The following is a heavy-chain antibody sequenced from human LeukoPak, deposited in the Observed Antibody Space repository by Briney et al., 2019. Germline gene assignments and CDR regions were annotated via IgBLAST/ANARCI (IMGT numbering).Heavy chain of an antibody. CDR1: GFTFSTYG. J-gene: IGHJ4*02. CDR2: IRYDGSNK. D-gene: IGHD2-2*01. V-gene: IGHV3-30*02. Sequence: PGGSLRLSCAASGFTFSTYGMHWVRQAPGKGLEWVAFIRYDGSNKYYADSVKGRFTISRDNSKNTLYLQMNSLRAEDTAVYFCAKDKYPWKSTSISDFDYWGQGTLVTVSS. CDR3: AKDKYPWKSTSISDFDY.